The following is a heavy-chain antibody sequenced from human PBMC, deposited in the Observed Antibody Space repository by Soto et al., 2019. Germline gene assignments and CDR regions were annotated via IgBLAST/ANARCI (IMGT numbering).Heavy chain of an antibody. CDR2: MNPKSGNT. D-gene: IGHD3-22*01. V-gene: IGHV1-8*01. CDR3: ARGKNYYDRSGSHFAY. J-gene: IGHJ4*02. Sequence: QVQLVQSGAEVKKPGASVKVSCKASGYTFTSYDINWVRQATGQVLEWMGWMNPKSGNTGYAQKFQGRVTMTRNTSISKAYRELRSLRSEDTAVYYCARGKNYYDRSGSHFAYWGQGTLVTVSS. CDR1: GYTFTSYD.